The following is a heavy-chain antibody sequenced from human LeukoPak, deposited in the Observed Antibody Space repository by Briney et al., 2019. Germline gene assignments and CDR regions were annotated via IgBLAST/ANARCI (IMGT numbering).Heavy chain of an antibody. D-gene: IGHD4-17*01. Sequence: GGSLRLSCAASGFTFSSYSMNWVRQAPGKGLEWVSSISSSSSYIYYADSVKGRFTISRDNAKNSLYLQMNSLRAEDTAVYYCARALIDYGDDPQLPYWGRGTLGTASS. CDR1: GFTFSSYS. J-gene: IGHJ4*02. CDR3: ARALIDYGDDPQLPY. CDR2: ISSSSSYI. V-gene: IGHV3-21*01.